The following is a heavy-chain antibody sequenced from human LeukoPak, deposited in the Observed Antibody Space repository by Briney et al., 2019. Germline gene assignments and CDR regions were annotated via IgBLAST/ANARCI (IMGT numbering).Heavy chain of an antibody. Sequence: ASVKVSCKASGYTFTSYYMHWVRQAPGQGLEWMGIINPSGGSTSYAQKFQGRVTMTGDTSTSTVYMELSSLRSEDTAVYYCAREEVLVGAFDIWGQGTMVTVSS. CDR1: GYTFTSYY. CDR3: AREEVLVGAFDI. J-gene: IGHJ3*02. D-gene: IGHD3-3*02. CDR2: INPSGGST. V-gene: IGHV1-46*01.